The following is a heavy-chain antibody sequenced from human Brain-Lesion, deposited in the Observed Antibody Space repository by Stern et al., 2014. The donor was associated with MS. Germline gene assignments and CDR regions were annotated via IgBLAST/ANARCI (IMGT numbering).Heavy chain of an antibody. Sequence: QLQLQESGPGLMKPSQTLALTCAISGDSVSSNSAAWNWIRQSPSRRLEWLGRTYYRSKWYYQYAESVKSRITINADTSTNQFSLQLNSVTPEDTAVYLCAKGYNWFDSWGQGTVVTVS. CDR3: AKGYNWFDS. CDR1: GDSVSSNSAA. J-gene: IGHJ5*01. V-gene: IGHV6-1*01. CDR2: TYYRSKWYY.